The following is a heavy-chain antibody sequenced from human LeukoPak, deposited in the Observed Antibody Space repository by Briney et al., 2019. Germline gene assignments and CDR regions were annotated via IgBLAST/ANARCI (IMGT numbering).Heavy chain of an antibody. J-gene: IGHJ4*02. V-gene: IGHV3-21*01. CDR2: ISGSSYYI. D-gene: IGHD2-2*01. CDR1: GFTFSSYS. CDR3: AKDFVVPAAMYDY. Sequence: PGGSLRLSCAASGFTFSSYSMNWVRQAPGKGLEWVSSISGSSYYIYYADSVKGRFTISRDNAKNTLYLQMNSLRAEDTAVYYCAKDFVVPAAMYDYWGQGTLVTVSS.